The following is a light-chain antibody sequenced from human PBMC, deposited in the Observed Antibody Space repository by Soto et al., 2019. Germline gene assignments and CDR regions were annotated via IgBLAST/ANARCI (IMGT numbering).Light chain of an antibody. CDR3: QQYNNWQWT. Sequence: EIVMTQSQATLSVSPGERATLSCRASQSVSSNLAWYQQKPGQAPRLLIYGASTRATGIPARFSGSGSGTEFNLTISSLQSEDFAFYYCQQYNNWQWTFGQGTKLEIK. CDR2: GAS. V-gene: IGKV3-15*01. CDR1: QSVSSN. J-gene: IGKJ1*01.